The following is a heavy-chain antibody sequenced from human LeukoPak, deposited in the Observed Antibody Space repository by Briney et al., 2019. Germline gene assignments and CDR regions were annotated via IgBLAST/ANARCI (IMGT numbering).Heavy chain of an antibody. CDR2: INPNSGGT. CDR3: AKIEYSSGWYFDY. Sequence: GASVKVSCKASGYTFTGYYMHWVRQAPGQGLEWMGWINPNSGGTNYAQKFQGRVTMTRDTSISTAYMELSRLRSDDTAVYYCAKIEYSSGWYFDYRGQGTLVTVSS. D-gene: IGHD6-19*01. CDR1: GYTFTGYY. J-gene: IGHJ4*02. V-gene: IGHV1-2*02.